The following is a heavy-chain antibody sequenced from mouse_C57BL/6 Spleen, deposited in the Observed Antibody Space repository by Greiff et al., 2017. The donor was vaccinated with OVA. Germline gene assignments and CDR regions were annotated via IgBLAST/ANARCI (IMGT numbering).Heavy chain of an antibody. Sequence: QVQLQQSGPELVKPGASVKISCKASGYAFSSSWMNWVKQRPGKGLEWIGRIYPGDGDTNYNGKFKGKATLTADKSSSTAYMQLSSLTSEDSAVYFCARSRSSGYPYFDYWGQGTPLTVSS. CDR2: IYPGDGDT. V-gene: IGHV1-82*01. CDR3: ARSRSSGYPYFDY. CDR1: GYAFSSSW. J-gene: IGHJ2*01. D-gene: IGHD3-2*02.